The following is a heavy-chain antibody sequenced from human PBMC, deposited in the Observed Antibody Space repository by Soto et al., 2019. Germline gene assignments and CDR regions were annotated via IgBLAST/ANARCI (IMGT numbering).Heavy chain of an antibody. CDR1: GGSLTSYH. J-gene: IGHJ4*02. V-gene: IGHV4-59*01. CDR3: AKDLQRSRAYCGGDCPDY. CDR2: TAYTGNT. Sequence: SETLSLTWVVSGGSLTSYHWSWIRQFPGKGLEWIAYTAYTGNTNYNPSLKSRVTISMDTSKNQLSLKLTSMTAADTAVYYCAKDLQRSRAYCGGDCPDYWGQGTLVTVSS. D-gene: IGHD2-21*02.